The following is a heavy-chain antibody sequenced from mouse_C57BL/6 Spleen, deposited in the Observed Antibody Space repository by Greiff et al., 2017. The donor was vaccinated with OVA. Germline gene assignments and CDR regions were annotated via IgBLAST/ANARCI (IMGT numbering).Heavy chain of an antibody. CDR3: ARGTTAVGEAMDY. J-gene: IGHJ4*01. V-gene: IGHV1-82*01. CDR1: GYAFSSYW. D-gene: IGHD1-1*01. CDR2: IYPGDGDT. Sequence: QVQLKESGPELVKPGASVKISCKASGYAFSSYWMNWVKQRPGQGLEWIGRIYPGDGDTNSNGKFKGKATLTADKSSSTAYMQLSSLTSEDSAVYVCARGTTAVGEAMDYWGQGPSVTVSS.